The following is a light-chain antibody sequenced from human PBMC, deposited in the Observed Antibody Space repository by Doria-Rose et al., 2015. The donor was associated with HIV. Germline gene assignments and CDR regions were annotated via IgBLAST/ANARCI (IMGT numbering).Light chain of an antibody. CDR2: DGS. J-gene: IGKJ1*01. CDR3: HQYGTSWT. Sequence: EIVLTQSPGTLSLSPGERATLSCRASQSFSSTYLAWYQHKPGQAPSLLIYDGSTRATGIPDSFSASGSGTDFTLTINRLEPEDFALYYCHQYGTSWTFGQGTKVEI. V-gene: IGKV3-20*01. CDR1: QSFSSTY.